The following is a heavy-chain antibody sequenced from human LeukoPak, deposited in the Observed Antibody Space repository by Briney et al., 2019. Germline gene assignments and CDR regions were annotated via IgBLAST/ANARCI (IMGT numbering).Heavy chain of an antibody. CDR2: IIPIFGTA. D-gene: IGHD3-22*01. J-gene: IGHJ4*02. CDR3: ARSPGCDSSGYWPHHSSLDY. V-gene: IGHV1-69*05. CDR1: GGTFSSYA. Sequence: ASVKVSCKASGGTFSSYAISWVRQAPGQGLEWMGRIIPIFGTANYAQKFQGRVTITTDESTSTAYMELSSLRSEDTAVYYCARSPGCDSSGYWPHHSSLDYWGQGTLVTVSS.